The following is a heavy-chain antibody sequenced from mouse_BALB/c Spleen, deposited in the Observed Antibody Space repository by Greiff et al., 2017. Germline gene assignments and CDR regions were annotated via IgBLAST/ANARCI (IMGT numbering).Heavy chain of an antibody. V-gene: IGHV1S22*01. CDR1: GYTFTSYW. J-gene: IGHJ3*01. D-gene: IGHD2-1*01. CDR2: IYPGSGST. CDR3: TGENGNYWFAY. Sequence: KQPGSELVRPGASVKLSCKASGYTFTSYWMHWVKQRPGQGLEWIGNIYPGSGSTNYDEKFKSKATLTVDTSSSTAYMQLSSLTSEDSAVYYCTGENGNYWFAYWGQGTLVTVSA.